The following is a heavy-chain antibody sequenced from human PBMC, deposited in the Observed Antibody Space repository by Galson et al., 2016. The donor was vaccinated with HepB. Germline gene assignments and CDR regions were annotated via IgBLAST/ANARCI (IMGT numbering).Heavy chain of an antibody. CDR2: MYYGGST. D-gene: IGHD3-16*01. CDR3: ARRPGKGWGSDWYFDL. J-gene: IGHJ2*01. CDR1: GGSISSSSDY. Sequence: SETLSLTCTVSGGSISSSSDYWGWIRQPPGKGLEWIGSMYYGGSTYYNPSLKSRVTIYVDTSKNQFSLKLRSVTAADTALYYCARRPGKGWGSDWYFDLWGRGTLVTVSS. V-gene: IGHV4-39*01.